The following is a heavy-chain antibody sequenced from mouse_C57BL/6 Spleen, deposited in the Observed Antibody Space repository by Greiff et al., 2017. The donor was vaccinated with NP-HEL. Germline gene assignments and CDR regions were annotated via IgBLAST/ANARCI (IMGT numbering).Heavy chain of an antibody. CDR3: ARGLVYYDYFYAMDY. V-gene: IGHV2-2*01. CDR1: GFSLTSYG. CDR2: IWSGGST. Sequence: QVQLQQSGPGLVQPSQRLSITCTVSGFSLTSYGVHWVRQSPGKGLEWLGVIWSGGSTDYNAAFISRLSISKDNSKSQVFFKMNSLQADDTAIYYYARGLVYYDYFYAMDYWGQGTSVTVSS. J-gene: IGHJ4*01. D-gene: IGHD2-4*01.